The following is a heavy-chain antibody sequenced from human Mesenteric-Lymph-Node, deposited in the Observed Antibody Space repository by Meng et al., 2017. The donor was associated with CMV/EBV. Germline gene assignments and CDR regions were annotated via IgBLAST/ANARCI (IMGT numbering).Heavy chain of an antibody. Sequence: SGGFLSGSNYYWGWIRQPPGKGLEWIGSFYYSGTTYYNPSLKSRLTISVDTTKNQFSLKLSSVTAADTAVYYCARHSVDSGWGDVDYWGQGALVTVSS. J-gene: IGHJ4*02. CDR2: FYYSGTT. CDR1: GGFLSGSNYY. D-gene: IGHD6-19*01. CDR3: ARHSVDSGWGDVDY. V-gene: IGHV4-39*01.